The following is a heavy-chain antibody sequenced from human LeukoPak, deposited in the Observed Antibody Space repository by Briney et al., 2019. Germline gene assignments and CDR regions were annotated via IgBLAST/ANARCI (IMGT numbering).Heavy chain of an antibody. D-gene: IGHD6-19*01. J-gene: IGHJ5*02. Sequence: PGGSLRFSCVASEFSFSTYGMHWVRQAPGKGLEWVAVISYDGSNKYCADSVKGRFTISRDNSKNTLYLQMNSLRADDTAVYYCATATGSIAVAPFDPWGQGTLVTVSS. V-gene: IGHV3-30*03. CDR1: EFSFSTYG. CDR2: ISYDGSNK. CDR3: ATATGSIAVAPFDP.